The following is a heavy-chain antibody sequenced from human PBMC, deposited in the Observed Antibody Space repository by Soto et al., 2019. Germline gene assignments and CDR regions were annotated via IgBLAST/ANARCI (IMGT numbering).Heavy chain of an antibody. D-gene: IGHD6-13*01. CDR1: GGSFSGYY. V-gene: IGHV4-34*01. J-gene: IGHJ5*02. CDR2: INHSGST. CDR3: ARVQPGYSSSWYVWFDP. Sequence: KASETLSLTCAVYGGSFSGYYWSWIRQPPGKGLEWIGEINHSGSTNYNPSLKSRVTISVDTSKNQFSLKLSSVTAADTAVYYCARVQPGYSSSWYVWFDPWGQGTLVTAPQ.